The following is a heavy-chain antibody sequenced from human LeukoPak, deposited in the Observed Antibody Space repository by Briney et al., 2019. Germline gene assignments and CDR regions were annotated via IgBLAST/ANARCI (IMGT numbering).Heavy chain of an antibody. D-gene: IGHD3-22*01. CDR1: GYSFTSYW. CDR3: ARQKVEYYYDSSGYPAPYYYYGMDV. V-gene: IGHV5-51*01. Sequence: GESLKISCKGSGYSFTSYWIGWVRQMPGKGLEWMGIIYPGDSDTRYNPSFQGQVTISADKSISTAYLQWSSLKASDTAMYYCARQKVEYYYDSSGYPAPYYYYGMDVWGQGTTVTVSS. CDR2: IYPGDSDT. J-gene: IGHJ6*02.